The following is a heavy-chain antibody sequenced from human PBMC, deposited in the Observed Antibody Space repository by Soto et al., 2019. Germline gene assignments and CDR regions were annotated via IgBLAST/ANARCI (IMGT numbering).Heavy chain of an antibody. D-gene: IGHD3-10*01. CDR1: GFTFGTYA. CDR2: VRGGGDTT. CDR3: AKADSMVRGVIIAKYHFDD. V-gene: IGHV3-23*01. Sequence: EVQLLESGGGLVQPGGSLRLSCAASGFTFGTYAMTWVRQAPGKGLEWVSTVRGGGDTTYYADSVKGRFTISRDNSKNMVYLQMNSLRADDTAVYFCAKADSMVRGVIIAKYHFDDWGQGILVTVSS. J-gene: IGHJ4*02.